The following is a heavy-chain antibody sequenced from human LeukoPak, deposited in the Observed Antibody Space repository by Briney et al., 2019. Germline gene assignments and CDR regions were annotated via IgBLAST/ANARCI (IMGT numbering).Heavy chain of an antibody. Sequence: GGSLRLSCAASGFTFSSYAMSWVRQAPGKGLEWISAISGSGGSTYYADSVKGRFTISRHNSKNTLYLQMNSLRAEDTAVYFCAKGPHYDFWSGYGDYWGQGTLVTVSS. CDR3: AKGPHYDFWSGYGDY. CDR1: GFTFSSYA. V-gene: IGHV3-23*01. D-gene: IGHD3-3*01. J-gene: IGHJ4*02. CDR2: ISGSGGST.